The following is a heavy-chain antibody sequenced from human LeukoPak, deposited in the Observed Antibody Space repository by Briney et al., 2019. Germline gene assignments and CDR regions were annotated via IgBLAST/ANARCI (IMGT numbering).Heavy chain of an antibody. V-gene: IGHV3-66*03. CDR2: IRDSGEA. J-gene: IGHJ5*02. CDR3: ARDRAANQDWVEFDP. D-gene: IGHD3/OR15-3a*01. CDR1: GFTFSSYS. Sequence: GGSLRLSCAASGFTFSSYSMNWVRQAPGKGLEWVGLIRDSGEAFYADFARGRFAISRDESENTLYLQMNSLRVEDTAVYFCARDRAANQDWVEFDPWGQGTPVIVSS.